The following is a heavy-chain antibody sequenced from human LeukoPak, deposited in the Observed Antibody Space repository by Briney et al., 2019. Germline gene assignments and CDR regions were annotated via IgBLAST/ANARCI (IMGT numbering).Heavy chain of an antibody. J-gene: IGHJ4*02. CDR3: TRVGYIDEGIDY. CDR1: GFPFSSYW. Sequence: PGGSLRLSCVASGFPFSSYWMTWVRQAPGEGREWVANIKQDGSKKSYVDSVKGRFTISRDNAKNSLYLQMNSLRAEDAAIYYRTRVGYIDEGIDYWGQGTLVTVSS. D-gene: IGHD5-24*01. V-gene: IGHV3-7*04. CDR2: IKQDGSKK.